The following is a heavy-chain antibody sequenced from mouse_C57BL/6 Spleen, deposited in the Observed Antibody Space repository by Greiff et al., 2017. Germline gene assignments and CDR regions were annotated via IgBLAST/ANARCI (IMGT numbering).Heavy chain of an antibody. CDR3: ARRGTTVVAHWYFDV. J-gene: IGHJ1*03. CDR2: INPNNGGT. CDR1: GYTFTDYN. Sequence: VQLQQSGPELVKPGASVKIPCKASGYTFTDYNMDWVKQSHGKSLEWIGDINPNNGGTIYNQKFKGKATLTVDKSSSTAYMELRSLTSEDTAVYYCARRGTTVVAHWYFDVWGTGTTVTVSS. D-gene: IGHD1-1*01. V-gene: IGHV1-18*01.